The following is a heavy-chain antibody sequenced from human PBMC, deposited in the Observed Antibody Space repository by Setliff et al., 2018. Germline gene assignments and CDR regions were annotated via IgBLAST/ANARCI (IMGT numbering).Heavy chain of an antibody. CDR2: IYSNENT. D-gene: IGHD3-10*01. V-gene: IGHV4-4*07. Sequence: PSETLSLTCSVSGGSISSYFWNWVRQPAGKGLEWIGRIYSNENTNYNPSLKSRVTISLDTSENQFSLKLNSVTAADTAVYYCARRWNFGPYGSGIHDGFDMWGQGTMVTVSS. CDR3: ARRWNFGPYGSGIHDGFDM. J-gene: IGHJ3*02. CDR1: GGSISSYF.